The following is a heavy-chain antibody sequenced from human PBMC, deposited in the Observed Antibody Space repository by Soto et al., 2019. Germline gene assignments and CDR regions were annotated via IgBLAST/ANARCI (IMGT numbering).Heavy chain of an antibody. J-gene: IGHJ6*02. Sequence: PSETLSLTCTVSGGSLSSHYWNWIRQAPGKGLEWIGYIDYSGSTNYNPSLKSRVTISVDTSKNHFSLKLSSVTAADTAVYYCARQQLIGISFYYYPMDVWGQGTTVTVSS. CDR1: GGSLSSHY. CDR3: ARQQLIGISFYYYPMDV. D-gene: IGHD2-21*01. V-gene: IGHV4-59*08. CDR2: IDYSGST.